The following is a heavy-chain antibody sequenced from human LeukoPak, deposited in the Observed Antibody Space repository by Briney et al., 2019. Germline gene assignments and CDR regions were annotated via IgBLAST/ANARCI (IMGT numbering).Heavy chain of an antibody. Sequence: GGSLRLSCAASGFIVSGKFMSWVRQAPGKGLEWVSIIHYDGKIRYAGSVGGRFTIYRDDSENTLFLQMNSLRVDDTAVYFCASGDGYLQPYWGQGTLVTVSS. CDR3: ASGDGYLQPY. V-gene: IGHV3-53*01. J-gene: IGHJ4*02. CDR2: IHYDGKI. D-gene: IGHD2-21*01. CDR1: GFIVSGKF.